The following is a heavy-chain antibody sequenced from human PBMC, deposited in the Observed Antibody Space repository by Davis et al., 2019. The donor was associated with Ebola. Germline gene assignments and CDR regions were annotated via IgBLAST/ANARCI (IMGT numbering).Heavy chain of an antibody. J-gene: IGHJ4*02. CDR3: ARIRGSYYGRYFDY. CDR2: ISGSGGST. Sequence: GGSLRLSCAASGFTFSSYAMSWVRQAPGTGLDSLSAISGSGGSTYYADSVKGRFTISRDNSKNTLYLQMNSLRAEDTAVYYCARIRGSYYGRYFDYWGQGTLVTVSS. D-gene: IGHD1-26*01. CDR1: GFTFSSYA. V-gene: IGHV3-23*01.